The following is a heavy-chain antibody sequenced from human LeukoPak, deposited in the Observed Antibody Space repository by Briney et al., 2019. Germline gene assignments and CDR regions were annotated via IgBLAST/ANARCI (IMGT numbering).Heavy chain of an antibody. D-gene: IGHD4-11*01. CDR1: GYTFTSYY. Sequence: EASVKVSCKASGYTFTSYYMHWVRQAPGQGLEWMGIINPSGGNTSYAQKFQGRVTMTRDTSTSTVYMELSSLRSEDTAVYYCARDLDYSNYGVFYYYYMDVWGKGTTVTVSS. V-gene: IGHV1-46*03. J-gene: IGHJ6*03. CDR3: ARDLDYSNYGVFYYYYMDV. CDR2: INPSGGNT.